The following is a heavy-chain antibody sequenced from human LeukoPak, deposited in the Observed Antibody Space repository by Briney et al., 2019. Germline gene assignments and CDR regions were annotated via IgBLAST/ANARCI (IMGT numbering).Heavy chain of an antibody. D-gene: IGHD2-21*02. CDR2: IRSKAYGGTT. CDR1: GFTFGDYA. J-gene: IGHJ4*02. CDR3: TRGGGNCGGDCPYYFDY. V-gene: IGHV3-49*04. Sequence: GGFLRLSCTASGFTFGDYAMSWVRQAPGKGLEWVGFIRSKAYGGTTEYAASVKGRFTISRDDSKSIAYLQMNSLKTEDTAVYYCTRGGGNCGGDCPYYFDYWGQGTLVTVSS.